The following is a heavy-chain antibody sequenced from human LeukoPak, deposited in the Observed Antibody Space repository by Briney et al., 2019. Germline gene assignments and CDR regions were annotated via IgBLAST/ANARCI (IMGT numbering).Heavy chain of an antibody. Sequence: PGGSLRLSCGVSRFTFSDYWMHWVRQAPGKGLVWVSRINSDGTNTNYAGSVKGRFTISRDNAKNTLYLQMNSLRVEDTAVYYCASGYARSARHQSDFWGQGTVVTVSS. V-gene: IGHV3-74*01. J-gene: IGHJ4*02. CDR3: ASGYARSARHQSDF. CDR2: INSDGTNT. CDR1: RFTFSDYW. D-gene: IGHD5-12*01.